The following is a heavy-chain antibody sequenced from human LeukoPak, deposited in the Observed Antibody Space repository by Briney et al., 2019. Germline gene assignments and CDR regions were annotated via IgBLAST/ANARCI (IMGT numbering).Heavy chain of an antibody. D-gene: IGHD3-3*02. Sequence: GGSLRLSCVASGLTFSSYWMSWVRQAPGKGLEWVANIKQDGSEKYYVDSVKGRFTISRDNAKNSLYLQMNSLRAEDTAVYYCARNRSLAYWGQGTLVTVSS. CDR3: ARNRSLAY. V-gene: IGHV3-7*01. CDR1: GLTFSSYW. J-gene: IGHJ4*02. CDR2: IKQDGSEK.